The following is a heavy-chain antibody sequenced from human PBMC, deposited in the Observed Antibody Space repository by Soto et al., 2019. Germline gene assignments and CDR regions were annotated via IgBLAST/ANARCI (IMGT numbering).Heavy chain of an antibody. Sequence: ASVKVSCKGFGYSFMKYGINWVRQAPGQGLEWVGWISPYSGYTHSAQKFHGRLTLTTDTAASTAYMELRIMRSADTALYYCAREASVIIPAAQPSRFDSSGEGTLVPV. CDR2: ISPYSGYT. V-gene: IGHV1-18*01. J-gene: IGHJ4*02. CDR3: AREASVIIPAAQPSRFDS. D-gene: IGHD2-2*01. CDR1: GYSFMKYG.